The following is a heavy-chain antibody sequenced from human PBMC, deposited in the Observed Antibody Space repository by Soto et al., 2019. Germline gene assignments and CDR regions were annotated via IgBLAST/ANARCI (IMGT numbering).Heavy chain of an antibody. CDR1: GFTFSTYT. Sequence: EVPVVESGGGLVKPGGSLRLSCVFSGFTFSTYTMNWVRQAPGKGLEWVSSINGRSNYVYYADSVKGRFTISRDNAKNSLYLQMNRLRAEDTAIYYCAREAGVVGSSSAFDHWGLGTLVTVSS. D-gene: IGHD1-26*01. V-gene: IGHV3-21*01. J-gene: IGHJ4*02. CDR3: AREAGVVGSSSAFDH. CDR2: INGRSNYV.